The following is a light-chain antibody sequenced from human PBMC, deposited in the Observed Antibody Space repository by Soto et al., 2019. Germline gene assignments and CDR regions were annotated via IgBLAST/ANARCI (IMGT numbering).Light chain of an antibody. CDR1: QSIGSW. CDR3: QQRNVWPPVT. V-gene: IGKV1-5*01. CDR2: GAS. J-gene: IGKJ5*01. Sequence: DIQMTQSPSTLSASVGDRVSITCRASQSIGSWLAWYQQKPGKAPKLLIYGASSLGSEVPSRFNGSGSGTHFTLTITSLQREDSATYYCQQRNVWPPVTFGQGTRLEIK.